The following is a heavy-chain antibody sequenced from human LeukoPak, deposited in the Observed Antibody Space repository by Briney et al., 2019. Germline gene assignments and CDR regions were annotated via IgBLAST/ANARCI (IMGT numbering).Heavy chain of an antibody. Sequence: SETLSLTCAVYGGSFSGYYWSWIRQPPGKGLEWIGYIYYSGSTNYNPSLKSRVTISVDTSKNQFSLKLSSVTAADTAVYYCARVNFGYYDSSGYPYYYYGMDVWGQGTTVTVSS. CDR2: IYYSGST. J-gene: IGHJ6*02. D-gene: IGHD3-22*01. V-gene: IGHV4-59*13. CDR1: GGSFSGYY. CDR3: ARVNFGYYDSSGYPYYYYGMDV.